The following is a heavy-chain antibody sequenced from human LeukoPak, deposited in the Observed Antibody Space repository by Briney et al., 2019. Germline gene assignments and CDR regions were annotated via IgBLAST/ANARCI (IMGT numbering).Heavy chain of an antibody. V-gene: IGHV4-61*08. CDR3: ARANRGYCSP. Sequence: PSETLSLTCTVSGGSLSSGGYSWSWIRQPPGKGLEWIGYIYYSGSTNYNPSLKSRVTISVDTSKNQFSLKLSSATAADTAVYYCARANRGYCSPWGQGTMVTVSS. D-gene: IGHD2-15*01. CDR2: IYYSGST. J-gene: IGHJ3*01. CDR1: GGSLSSGGYS.